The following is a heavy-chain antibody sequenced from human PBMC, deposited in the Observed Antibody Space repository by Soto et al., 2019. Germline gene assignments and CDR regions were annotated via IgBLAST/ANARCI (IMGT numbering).Heavy chain of an antibody. J-gene: IGHJ3*02. CDR1: EFPFSPYS. CDR3: AREEGYCNGGPCYRGAFDI. CDR2: ISNGDNHI. Sequence: EVQLVESGGGLVKPGGSPRLSCEASEFPFSPYSLLWVRQAPGKGLEWIAFISNGDNHIFYADSVRGRFTISRDNAKNSVYLQMNSLRVEDTAVYYCAREEGYCNGGPCYRGAFDIWGQGTRVTVSS. D-gene: IGHD2-15*01. V-gene: IGHV3-21*01.